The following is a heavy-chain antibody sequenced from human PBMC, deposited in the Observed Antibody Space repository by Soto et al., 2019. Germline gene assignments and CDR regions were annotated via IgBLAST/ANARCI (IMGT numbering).Heavy chain of an antibody. J-gene: IGHJ6*02. D-gene: IGHD6-6*01. V-gene: IGHV3-74*01. CDR2: INSDGSST. CDR3: ARVWALSGSSYYYYGMDV. Sequence: LRLSCAASGFTFSSYWMHWVRQAAGKGLVWVSRINSDGSSTSYADSVKGRFTISRDNAKNTLYLQMNSLRAEDTAVYYCARVWALSGSSYYYYGMDVWGQGTTVTVSS. CDR1: GFTFSSYW.